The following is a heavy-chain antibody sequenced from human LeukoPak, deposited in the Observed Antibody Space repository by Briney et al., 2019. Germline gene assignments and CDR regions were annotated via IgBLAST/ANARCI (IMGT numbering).Heavy chain of an antibody. Sequence: SGGSLRLSCAASGFTFSSYWMSWVRQAPGKGLEWVANIKQDGSEKYYVDSVKGRFTISRDNAKNSLYLQMNSLRAEDTAVYYCASLRGGYSSGWLNWFDPWGQGTLVTVSS. V-gene: IGHV3-7*01. CDR3: ASLRGGYSSGWLNWFDP. D-gene: IGHD6-19*01. J-gene: IGHJ5*02. CDR2: IKQDGSEK. CDR1: GFTFSSYW.